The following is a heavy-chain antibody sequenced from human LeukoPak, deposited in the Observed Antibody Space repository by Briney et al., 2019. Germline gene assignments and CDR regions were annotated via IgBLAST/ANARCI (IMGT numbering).Heavy chain of an antibody. V-gene: IGHV4-39*01. Sequence: SETLSLTCNVLGGSIRSSNYYWGWIRQAPGKGLEWIGSIYYSGSTYYNPSLKGRGTMSVDTSNNQFSLKSTSATATDTAVYYCVRLFYYDSRGPPSWGQGTLVTVSS. CDR3: VRLFYYDSRGPPS. J-gene: IGHJ5*02. D-gene: IGHD3-22*01. CDR1: GGSIRSSNYY. CDR2: IYYSGST.